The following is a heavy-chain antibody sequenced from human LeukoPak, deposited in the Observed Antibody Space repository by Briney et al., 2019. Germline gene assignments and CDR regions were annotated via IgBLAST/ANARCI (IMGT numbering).Heavy chain of an antibody. J-gene: IGHJ5*02. Sequence: SETLSLTCTVSGGSISSYYWSWIRQPPGKGLEWIGYIYYSGSTNYNPSLKSRVTISVDTSKNQFSLKLSSVTAAGTAVYYCARREVWRCTRFYVGLFDPWGQGTL. CDR1: GGSISSYY. D-gene: IGHD2-2*01. CDR2: IYYSGST. CDR3: ARREVWRCTRFYVGLFDP. V-gene: IGHV4-59*01.